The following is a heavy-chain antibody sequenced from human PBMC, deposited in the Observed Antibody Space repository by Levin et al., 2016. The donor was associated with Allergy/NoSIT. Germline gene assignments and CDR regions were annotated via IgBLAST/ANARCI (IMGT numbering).Heavy chain of an antibody. J-gene: IGHJ6*02. CDR3: ARACRDANKWGGMDV. D-gene: IGHD5-24*01. Sequence: ASVKVSCKASGYTFTGYYMHWVRQAPGQGLEWMGWINPNSGGTNYAQKFQGRVTMTRDTSISTAYMELSRLRSDDTAVYYCARACRDANKWGGMDVWGQGTTVTVSS. CDR2: INPNSGGT. V-gene: IGHV1-2*02. CDR1: GYTFTGYY.